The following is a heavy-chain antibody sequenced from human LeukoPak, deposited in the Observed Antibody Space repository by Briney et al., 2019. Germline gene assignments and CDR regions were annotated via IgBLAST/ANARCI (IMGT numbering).Heavy chain of an antibody. V-gene: IGHV4-39*01. CDR3: ARLTNYGGTLGGFDI. D-gene: IGHD4-23*01. CDR2: IYYSGST. J-gene: IGHJ3*02. Sequence: SETLSLTCTVSGGSISSYYWSWIRQPPGKGLEWIGSIYYSGSTSYNPSLQSRVTISADTSKNQFSLKLSSVTAAETAVYFCARLTNYGGTLGGFDIWGQGTMVTVSS. CDR1: GGSISSYY.